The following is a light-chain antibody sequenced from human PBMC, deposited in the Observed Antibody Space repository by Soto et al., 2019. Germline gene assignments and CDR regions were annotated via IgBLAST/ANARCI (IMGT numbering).Light chain of an antibody. CDR1: SSDVGGYNY. Sequence: QSALTQPASVSGSPGQSITISCTGTSSDVGGYNYVSWYQQHPGKAPKLMIYEVSNRPSGISNRFSGSKSGNTASLTISGLQPEDEAHYYCSSYTPRSTLEAVFGGGTKLTVL. V-gene: IGLV2-14*01. CDR3: SSYTPRSTLEAV. CDR2: EVS. J-gene: IGLJ3*02.